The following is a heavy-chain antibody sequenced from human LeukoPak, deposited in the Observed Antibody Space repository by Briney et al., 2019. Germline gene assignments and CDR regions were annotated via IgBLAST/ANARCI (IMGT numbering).Heavy chain of an antibody. V-gene: IGHV3-74*01. CDR1: GFTISNYW. Sequence: PGGSLRLSCAASGFTISNYWMHWVRQAPGKGLVWVSRISSDGTNTNYADSVKGRFTISRDNAKNTLYLQMNSLRVEDTAVYYCARARCSSTSCSTFNFDYWGQGTLVTVSS. D-gene: IGHD2-2*01. CDR2: ISSDGTNT. J-gene: IGHJ4*02. CDR3: ARARCSSTSCSTFNFDY.